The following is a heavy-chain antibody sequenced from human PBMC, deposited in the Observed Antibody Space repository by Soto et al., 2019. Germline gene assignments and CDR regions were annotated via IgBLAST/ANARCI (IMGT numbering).Heavy chain of an antibody. CDR3: ARVGGGYYDFWSGYYAVRYYGMDV. D-gene: IGHD3-3*01. J-gene: IGHJ6*02. Sequence: QVQLVESGGGVVQPGRSLRLSCAASGFTFSSYAMHWVRQAPGKGLEWVAVISYDGSNKYYADSVKGRFTISRDNSKNTLYLQMNSLRAEDTAVYYCARVGGGYYDFWSGYYAVRYYGMDVWGQGTTVTVSS. CDR1: GFTFSSYA. V-gene: IGHV3-30-3*01. CDR2: ISYDGSNK.